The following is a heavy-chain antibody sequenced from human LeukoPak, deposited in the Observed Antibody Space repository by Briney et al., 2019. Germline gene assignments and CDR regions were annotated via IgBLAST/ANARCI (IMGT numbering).Heavy chain of an antibody. CDR1: GFTFSSYA. CDR3: AKVGATAGTLRIEYFQH. CDR2: ISGSGRTT. V-gene: IGHV3-23*01. J-gene: IGHJ1*01. D-gene: IGHD6-13*01. Sequence: GESLRLSCAASGFTFSSYAMSWVRQAPGKGLEWVSGISGSGRTTYYADSVKGRFTISRDNSKNTLYLQMNSLRAEDTAVYFCAKVGATAGTLRIEYFQHWGQGTLVTVSS.